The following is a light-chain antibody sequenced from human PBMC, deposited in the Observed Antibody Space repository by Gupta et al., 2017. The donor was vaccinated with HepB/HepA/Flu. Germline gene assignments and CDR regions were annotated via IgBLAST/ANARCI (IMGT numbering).Light chain of an antibody. V-gene: IGKV2-28*01. CDR2: AAS. J-gene: IGKJ1*01. CDR1: QSRGQSNGKQY. CDR3: RQAEQHLWT. Sequence: VLTQSPLSLPVTPGEPASISCRSSQSRGQSNGKQYLDWYLQKPGQSPQLLIYAASNRADGVPDRFSGSGVGTDFTLKISRVEAEDVGVYYCRQAEQHLWTVGQGTMVEIK.